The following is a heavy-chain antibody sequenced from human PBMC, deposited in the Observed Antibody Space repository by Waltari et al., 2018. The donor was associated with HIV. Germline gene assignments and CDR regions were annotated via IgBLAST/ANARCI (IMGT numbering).Heavy chain of an antibody. CDR3: ARGRWLQGFDY. V-gene: IGHV3-48*01. Sequence: EVQLVESGGGLVQPGGSLRLSCAASGFTFSSYSMNWVRQAPGKGLEWVSYISSSSSTIYYADSVKGRFTISRDNAKNSLYLQMNSLRAEDTAVYYCARGRWLQGFDYWGQGTLVTVSS. CDR2: ISSSSSTI. J-gene: IGHJ4*02. CDR1: GFTFSSYS. D-gene: IGHD3-16*01.